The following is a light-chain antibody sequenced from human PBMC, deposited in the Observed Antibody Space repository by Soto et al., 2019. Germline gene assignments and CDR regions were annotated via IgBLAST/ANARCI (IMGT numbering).Light chain of an antibody. J-gene: IGKJ2*01. CDR1: QSISSGY. CDR2: GSS. Sequence: EIVLTQSPGTLSLSPGERATLSCRASQSISSGYLAWYQQKPGQAPRLLLYGSSNRATGIPDRFSGSGSGTDFTLTISRPEPEDFAVYSCQQYGSIPYTFGQGTKLEI. V-gene: IGKV3-20*01. CDR3: QQYGSIPYT.